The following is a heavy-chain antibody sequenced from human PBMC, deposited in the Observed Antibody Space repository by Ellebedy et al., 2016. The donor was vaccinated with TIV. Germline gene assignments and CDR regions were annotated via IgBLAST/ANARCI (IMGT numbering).Heavy chain of an antibody. D-gene: IGHD1-26*01. Sequence: SETLSLXCAVYGASFSSYYWSWIRQPPGKGLEWIGEANHVGITNYNPSLKTRVTISVDTSNHQFSLRLSSVTAADTAVYYCARGRGGSYSIPFDHWGQGTLVTVSS. CDR1: GASFSSYY. CDR2: ANHVGIT. V-gene: IGHV4-34*01. CDR3: ARGRGGSYSIPFDH. J-gene: IGHJ4*02.